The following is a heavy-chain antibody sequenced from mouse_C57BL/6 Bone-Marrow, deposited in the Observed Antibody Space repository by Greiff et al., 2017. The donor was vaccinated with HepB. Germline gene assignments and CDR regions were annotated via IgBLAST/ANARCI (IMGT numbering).Heavy chain of an antibody. CDR3: ARDGIYYDYDVGNYYAMDY. V-gene: IGHV5-4*01. CDR1: GFTFSSYA. J-gene: IGHJ4*01. Sequence: EVQGVESGGGLVKPGGSLKLSCAASGFTFSSYAMSWVRQTPEKRLEWVATISDGGSYTYYPDNVKGRFTISRDNAKNNLYLQMSHLKSEDTAMYYCARDGIYYDYDVGNYYAMDYWGQGTSVTVSS. CDR2: ISDGGSYT. D-gene: IGHD2-4*01.